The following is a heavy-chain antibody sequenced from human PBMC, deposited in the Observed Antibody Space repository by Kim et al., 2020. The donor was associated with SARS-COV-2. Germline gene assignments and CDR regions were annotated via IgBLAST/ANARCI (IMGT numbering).Heavy chain of an antibody. J-gene: IGHJ4*01. V-gene: IGHV4-4*02. Sequence: SETLSLTCAVSGGSISSSNWWSWVRQPPGKGLEWIGEIYHSGSTNYNPPLKSRVTISVDKTKNQFPLKLSSVTAADTAVYYCARAITIFGVVIAFDYWGQGTLVTVSS. CDR3: ARAITIFGVVIAFDY. CDR1: GGSISSSNW. D-gene: IGHD3-3*01. CDR2: IYHSGST.